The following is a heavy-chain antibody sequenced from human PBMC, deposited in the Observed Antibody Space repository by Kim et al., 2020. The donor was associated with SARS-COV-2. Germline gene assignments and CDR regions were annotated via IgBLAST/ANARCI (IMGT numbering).Heavy chain of an antibody. CDR1: GGSIRTYY. CDR2: LSYTGTT. Sequence: SETLSLTCTVSGGSIRTYYWGWVRQPPGKGLDWIGYLSYTGTTYSNPSLQSRVTLSADTSKNQLSLKVTSMTPADTAVYYCVRMGVGYNAMVDLGQGILVTVSS. D-gene: IGHD5-18*01. J-gene: IGHJ4*02. CDR3: VRMGVGYNAMVD. V-gene: IGHV4-59*03.